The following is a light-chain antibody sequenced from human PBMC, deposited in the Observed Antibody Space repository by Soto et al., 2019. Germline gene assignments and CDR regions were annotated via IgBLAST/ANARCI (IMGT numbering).Light chain of an antibody. Sequence: DIVLTQSPDTLALSPGERATLSCRASQSVTSNYLAWYQQKPGHATRLIIFGISSRSTGIPDRFSGSGSGTYFTLTIARLEPEDFAVYCCKQYGSSYAFGQGTKLEIK. CDR3: KQYGSSYA. J-gene: IGKJ2*01. V-gene: IGKV3-20*01. CDR2: GIS. CDR1: QSVTSNY.